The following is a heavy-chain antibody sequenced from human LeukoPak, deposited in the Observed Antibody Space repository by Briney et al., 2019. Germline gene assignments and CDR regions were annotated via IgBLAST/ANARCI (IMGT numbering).Heavy chain of an antibody. CDR3: AREDYDSTASYYYYGMDV. CDR2: INHSGST. Sequence: SETLSLTCAVYGGSFSGYYWSWIRQPPGKGLEWIGEINHSGSTNYNPSLKSRVTISVDTSKNQFSLKLSSVTAADTAVYYCAREDYDSTASYYYYGMDVWGQGTTVTVSS. V-gene: IGHV4-34*01. J-gene: IGHJ6*02. CDR1: GGSFSGYY. D-gene: IGHD3-22*01.